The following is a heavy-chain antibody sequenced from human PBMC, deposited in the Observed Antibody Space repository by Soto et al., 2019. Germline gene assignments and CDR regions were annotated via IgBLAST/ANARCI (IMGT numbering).Heavy chain of an antibody. CDR2: ISAHNGNT. CDR1: GYIFTTYG. D-gene: IGHD1-1*01. J-gene: IGHJ4*02. V-gene: IGHV1-18*01. Sequence: VHLVQSGAEVKKPGASVTVSCKGSGYIFTTYGITWVRQAPGQGLEWMGWISAHNGNTNYAQKLQGRVTVTRDTSTSTAYMELSNLRSDDTAVYYCARGRYGDYWGQGALVSVSS. CDR3: ARGRYGDY.